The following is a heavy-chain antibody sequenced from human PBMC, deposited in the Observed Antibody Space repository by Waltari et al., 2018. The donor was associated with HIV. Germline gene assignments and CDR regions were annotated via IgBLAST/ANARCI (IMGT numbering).Heavy chain of an antibody. CDR1: GYSFSTSA. V-gene: IGHV1-3*01. D-gene: IGHD4-4*01. Sequence: QVQLVQSGAEVKKPGASMNISCKASGYSFSTSALHWVRQPPGQSLEWMGWINAVNGRTKYSQTFQGRVTITGDTSATTAYMELRNLTSEDTALYYCARGWTTLTTAYYFDHWGQGTLVTVSS. J-gene: IGHJ4*02. CDR2: INAVNGRT. CDR3: ARGWTTLTTAYYFDH.